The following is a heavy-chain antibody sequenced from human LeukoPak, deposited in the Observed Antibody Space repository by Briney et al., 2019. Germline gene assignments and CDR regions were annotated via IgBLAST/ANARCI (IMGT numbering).Heavy chain of an antibody. CDR1: AFTFDDYA. V-gene: IGHV3-43*02. CDR2: ISGDGGST. D-gene: IGHD3-9*01. J-gene: IGHJ4*02. Sequence: GGSLRLSCAASAFTFDDYAMHWVRQAPGKGLEWVSFISGDGGSTYYADSVKGRFTISRDNSKNSLYLQMNSLRTEDTALYYCAKDTPGFYDILTGEDAFDIWGQGTLVTVSS. CDR3: AKDTPGFYDILTGEDAFDI.